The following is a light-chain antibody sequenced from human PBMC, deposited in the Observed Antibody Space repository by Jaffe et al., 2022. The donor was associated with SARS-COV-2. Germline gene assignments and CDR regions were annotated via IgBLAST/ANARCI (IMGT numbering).Light chain of an antibody. Sequence: DIAMTQSPDSLAVSLGERATINCKSSQSVLYSSNNKNYLAWYQQKPGQPPKLLIYWASTREFGVPDRFSGSGSGTDFTLTISSLQAEDVAVYYCQQYYSTPFTFGPGTKVDIK. V-gene: IGKV4-1*01. J-gene: IGKJ3*01. CDR1: QSVLYSSNNKNY. CDR3: QQYYSTPFT. CDR2: WAS.